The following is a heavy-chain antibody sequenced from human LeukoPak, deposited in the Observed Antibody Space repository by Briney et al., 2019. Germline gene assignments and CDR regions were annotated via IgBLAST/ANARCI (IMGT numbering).Heavy chain of an antibody. Sequence: GASVKVSCKVSGYTLTELSMHWVRQAPGKGLEWMGGFDPEDGETIYAQKFQGRVTMTEDTSTDTAYMELSSLRSEDTAMYYCARGRPEYSSSSPLDFWGQGTLVTVSS. CDR2: FDPEDGET. CDR3: ARGRPEYSSSSPLDF. V-gene: IGHV1-24*01. CDR1: GYTLTELS. J-gene: IGHJ4*02. D-gene: IGHD6-6*01.